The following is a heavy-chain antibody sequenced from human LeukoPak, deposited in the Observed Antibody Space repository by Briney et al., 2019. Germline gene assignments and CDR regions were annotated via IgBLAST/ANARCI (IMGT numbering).Heavy chain of an antibody. J-gene: IGHJ4*02. D-gene: IGHD5-18*01. V-gene: IGHV3-21*01. CDR3: ARVERNGYSYGLIDY. CDR1: GFTFSSYS. CDR2: ISSSSSYI. Sequence: PGGSLRLSCAASGFTFSSYSMNWVRQAPGKGLEWVSSISSSSSYIYYADSVKGRFTISRDNAKNSLYLQMNSLRAEDTAVYYCARVERNGYSYGLIDYWGQGTLVTVSS.